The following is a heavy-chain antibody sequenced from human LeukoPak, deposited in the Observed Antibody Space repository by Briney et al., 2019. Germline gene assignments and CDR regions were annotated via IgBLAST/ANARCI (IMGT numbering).Heavy chain of an antibody. J-gene: IGHJ5*02. CDR3: ARDQPKTLLWFGELSGWFDP. CDR1: GFTFSSYG. Sequence: GGSLRLSCAAPGFTFSSYGMHWVRQAPGKGLEWVAFIRYDGSNKYYADSMKGRFTISRDNSKNTLYLQMNSLRAEDTAVYYCARDQPKTLLWFGELSGWFDPWGQGTLVTVSS. CDR2: IRYDGSNK. D-gene: IGHD3-10*01. V-gene: IGHV3-30*02.